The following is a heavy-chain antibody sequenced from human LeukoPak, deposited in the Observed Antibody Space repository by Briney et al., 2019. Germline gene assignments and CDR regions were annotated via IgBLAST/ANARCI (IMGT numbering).Heavy chain of an antibody. Sequence: SQTLSLTCTVSGDSTSSGAYYWSWIRQPAGKGLEWIGRIYSGGSTNYNPFLKSRVTISVDTSKNQFSLKLSSVTAADTAVYYCATEIRYGITIFGVVRIHNWFDPWGQGTLVTVSS. J-gene: IGHJ5*02. CDR2: IYSGGST. D-gene: IGHD3-3*01. CDR1: GDSTSSGAYY. V-gene: IGHV4-61*02. CDR3: ATEIRYGITIFGVVRIHNWFDP.